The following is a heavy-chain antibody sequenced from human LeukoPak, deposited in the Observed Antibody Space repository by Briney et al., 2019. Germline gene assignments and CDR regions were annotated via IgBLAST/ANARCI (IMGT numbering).Heavy chain of an antibody. CDR1: GFIFSSYG. V-gene: IGHV3-30*02. J-gene: IGHJ4*02. CDR2: IQYDGGNK. D-gene: IGHD3-22*01. Sequence: PGGSLRLSCAASGFIFSSYGMHWVRQAPGKGLEWVAFIQYDGGNKYYADSVKGRFTISRDNSKNTLYLQMNSLRAEDTAVYYCAKDWSRGLLHYYDSSGYGYFDYWGQGTLVTVSS. CDR3: AKDWSRGLLHYYDSSGYGYFDY.